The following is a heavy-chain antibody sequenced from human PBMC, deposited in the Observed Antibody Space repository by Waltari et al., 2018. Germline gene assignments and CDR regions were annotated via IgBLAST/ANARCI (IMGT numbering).Heavy chain of an antibody. V-gene: IGHV4-39*01. CDR1: GGSISSTSYY. J-gene: IGHJ4*02. D-gene: IGHD3-22*01. Sequence: HLQESGPGLVKPSETLSLTCAVSGGSISSTSYYWGWIRTPPGQGLEWIGNIYYGVSTYYNPSLRSRVTMSAETSKNQFSLKLSSVTAADTAVYYCARHGGDRWLYNSRTPTHIDYWGQGILVTVSS. CDR2: IYYGVST. CDR3: ARHGGDRWLYNSRTPTHIDY.